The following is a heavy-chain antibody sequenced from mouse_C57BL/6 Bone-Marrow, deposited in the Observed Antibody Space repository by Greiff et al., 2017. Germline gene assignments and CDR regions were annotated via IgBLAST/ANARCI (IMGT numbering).Heavy chain of an antibody. D-gene: IGHD1-1*01. V-gene: IGHV5-4*03. J-gene: IGHJ2*01. Sequence: EVKVVESGGGLVKPGGSLKLSCAASGFTFSSYAMSWVRQTPEQRLEWVATISPGGSYTYYPDNVKGRFTIARDNAKTNLYLQMSHLKSEDTAMCYCARSYYYCLLDYWGQGTTLTVSS. CDR3: ARSYYYCLLDY. CDR2: ISPGGSYT. CDR1: GFTFSSYA.